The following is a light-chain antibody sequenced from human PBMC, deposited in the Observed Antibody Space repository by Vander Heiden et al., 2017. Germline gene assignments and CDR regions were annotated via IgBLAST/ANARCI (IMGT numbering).Light chain of an antibody. Sequence: NFLLTQPHSVSESPGKTVTISCTRSSGSIGSNYVKWYQQRPGSSPTTVIFEDNQRPSGVPDRFSGSIDRSSNSASLSISGLTPEDEADYFCQSYDRGNHVVFGGGTKLTVL. CDR2: EDN. CDR1: SGSIGSNY. V-gene: IGLV6-57*01. CDR3: QSYDRGNHVV. J-gene: IGLJ2*01.